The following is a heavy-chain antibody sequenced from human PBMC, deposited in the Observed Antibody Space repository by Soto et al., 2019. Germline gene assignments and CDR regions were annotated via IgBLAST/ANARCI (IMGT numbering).Heavy chain of an antibody. CDR1: GYTFTSYG. Sequence: VASVKVSCKASGYTFTSYGISWVRQAPGQGLEWMGWISAYNGNTNYAQKLQGRVTMTTDTSTSTAYMELRSLRSDDTAVYYCARAFTIFGVVILGYYYYGMDVWGQGTTVTVSS. CDR3: ARAFTIFGVVILGYYYYGMDV. V-gene: IGHV1-18*01. CDR2: ISAYNGNT. J-gene: IGHJ6*02. D-gene: IGHD3-3*01.